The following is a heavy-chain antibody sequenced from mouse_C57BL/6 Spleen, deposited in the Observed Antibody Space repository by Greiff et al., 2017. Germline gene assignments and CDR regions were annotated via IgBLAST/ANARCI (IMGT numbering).Heavy chain of an antibody. D-gene: IGHD2-3*01. J-gene: IGHJ2*01. CDR2: IHPNSGST. CDR1: GYTFTSYW. Sequence: VQLQQPGAELVKPGASVKLSCKASGYTFTSYWMHWVKQRPGQGLEWIGMIHPNSGSTNYNEKFKSKATLTVDKSSSTAYMQLSSLTSEDSAVYYCARYGNDGYYGDYWGQGTTLTVSS. CDR3: ARYGNDGYYGDY. V-gene: IGHV1-64*01.